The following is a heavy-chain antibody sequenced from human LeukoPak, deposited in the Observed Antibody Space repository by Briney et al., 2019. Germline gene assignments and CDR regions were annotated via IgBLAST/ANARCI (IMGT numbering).Heavy chain of an antibody. Sequence: GGSLRLSCAASGFSFNNYAMNWVRRSPGRGLEWVSYISSSSSNIRYADSVKGRFTISRDNAENSLYLQMNSLRAEDTAVYYCAGDRSYGSGWYYYLDGWGKGTTVTVS. J-gene: IGHJ6*03. CDR1: GFSFNNYA. CDR2: ISSSSSNI. D-gene: IGHD3-10*01. V-gene: IGHV3-48*01. CDR3: AGDRSYGSGWYYYLDG.